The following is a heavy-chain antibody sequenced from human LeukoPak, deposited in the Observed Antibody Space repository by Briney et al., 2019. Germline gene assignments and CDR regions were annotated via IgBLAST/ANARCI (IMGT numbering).Heavy chain of an antibody. J-gene: IGHJ4*02. CDR1: GGSVSGYY. D-gene: IGHD3-10*01. V-gene: IGHV4-59*02. CDR3: ARDGVPNY. Sequence: SETLSLTCTVSGGSVSGYYWSWLRQPPGKGLEWIGKIYYSGTTNYNPSLRSRVTISLDASKNQFSLKPTSVTAADTAVYYCARDGVPNYWGQGTLVTVSS. CDR2: IYYSGTT.